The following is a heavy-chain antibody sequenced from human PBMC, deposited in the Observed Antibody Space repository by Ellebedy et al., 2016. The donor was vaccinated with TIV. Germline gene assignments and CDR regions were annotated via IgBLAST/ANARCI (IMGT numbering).Heavy chain of an antibody. CDR2: INWSGRNT. CDR1: GFTFEDYG. V-gene: IGHV3-20*04. J-gene: IGHJ4*02. CDR3: AKDRANYYGSGSYWDYFDY. D-gene: IGHD3-10*01. Sequence: PGGSLRLSCATSGFTFEDYGMSWVRQAPGKGLEWVSSINWSGRNTGYADSVKGRFTISRDNAKNSLFLQMDSLTSEDTALYYCAKDRANYYGSGSYWDYFDYWGQGTLVTVSS.